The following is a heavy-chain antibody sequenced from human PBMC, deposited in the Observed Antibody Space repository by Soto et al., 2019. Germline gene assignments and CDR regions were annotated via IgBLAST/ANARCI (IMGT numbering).Heavy chain of an antibody. CDR3: GRLEGEYSDESGESPLLALDI. CDR1: GFSVSSTY. CDR2: IFRDGTT. V-gene: IGHV3-53*01. D-gene: IGHD3-16*01. J-gene: IGHJ2*01. Sequence: GGSLGLSCEASGFSVSSTYMGWVRQAPGQGLEWVSIIFRDGTTFDADSVRGRFSISRDNFRNTVFLQMNSLRGDDTAVYHCGRLEGEYSDESGESPLLALDIWGR.